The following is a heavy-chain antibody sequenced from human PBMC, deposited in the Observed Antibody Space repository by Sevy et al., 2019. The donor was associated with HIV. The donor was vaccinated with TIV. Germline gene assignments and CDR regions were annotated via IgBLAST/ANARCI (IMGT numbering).Heavy chain of an antibody. CDR2: IKRDGSEK. D-gene: IGHD3-3*01. V-gene: IGHV3-7*03. Sequence: GGSLRLSCAASGFSFSNYWMSWVRQAPGKGLEWVANIKRDGSEKYYVASVKGRFTISRDNAKTSLFLQMNSLRGEDTAVYYCATLDFWSDYPLYGTDLWGQGTKVTVSS. J-gene: IGHJ6*02. CDR1: GFSFSNYW. CDR3: ATLDFWSDYPLYGTDL.